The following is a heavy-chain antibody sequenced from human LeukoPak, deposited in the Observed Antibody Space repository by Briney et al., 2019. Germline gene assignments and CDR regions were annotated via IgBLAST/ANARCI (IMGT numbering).Heavy chain of an antibody. D-gene: IGHD5-12*01. CDR3: ANSGYDLLYYFDY. CDR2: INHSGST. V-gene: IGHV4-34*01. Sequence: SETLSLTCAVYGGSFSGYYWSWIRQPPGKGLEWIGEINHSGSTNYNPSLTSRVTISVDTSKNQFSLKLSSVTAADTAVYYCANSGYDLLYYFDYWGQGTLVTVSS. J-gene: IGHJ4*02. CDR1: GGSFSGYY.